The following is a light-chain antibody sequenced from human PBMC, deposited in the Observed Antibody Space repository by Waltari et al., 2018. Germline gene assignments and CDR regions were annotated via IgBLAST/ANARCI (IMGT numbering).Light chain of an antibody. CDR1: QSIRSW. CDR2: KAS. CDR3: QQYKSPPWT. Sequence: DIQMTQSPSTLSAPVGDRVTITCRASQSIRSWLAWYQQKPGKAPKHLISKASTLESGVPSRFSGSGSGTEFTLTISSLQPDDFATYHCQQYKSPPWTFGQGTKVEIK. V-gene: IGKV1-5*03. J-gene: IGKJ1*01.